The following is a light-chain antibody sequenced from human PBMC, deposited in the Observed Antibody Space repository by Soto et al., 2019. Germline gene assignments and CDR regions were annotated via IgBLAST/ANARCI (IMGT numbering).Light chain of an antibody. CDR2: GNS. J-gene: IGLJ3*02. V-gene: IGLV1-40*01. Sequence: QSVLPQPPSVSGAPGQRVTISCTGSSSNIGAGYDVHWYQQLPGTAPKLLIYGNSNRPSGVPDRFSGSKSGTSASLAITGLQAEDEPDYYCQSYDSSLSGVFGGGTKLTVL. CDR1: SSNIGAGYD. CDR3: QSYDSSLSGV.